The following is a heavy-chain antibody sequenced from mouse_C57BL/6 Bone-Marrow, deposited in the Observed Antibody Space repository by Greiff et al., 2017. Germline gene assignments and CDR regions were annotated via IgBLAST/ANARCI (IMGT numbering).Heavy chain of an antibody. Sequence: QVQLQQPGAELVKPGASVKVSCKASGYTFTSYWMHWVKQRPGQGLEWIGRIHPSDSDTIYNQKFKDKATLAVDKSSSTAYMQLSSLTSEDSAVXYCARAGFITTVVATETWFAYWGQGTLVTVSA. CDR2: IHPSDSDT. CDR1: GYTFTSYW. V-gene: IGHV1-74*01. D-gene: IGHD1-1*01. CDR3: ARAGFITTVVATETWFAY. J-gene: IGHJ3*01.